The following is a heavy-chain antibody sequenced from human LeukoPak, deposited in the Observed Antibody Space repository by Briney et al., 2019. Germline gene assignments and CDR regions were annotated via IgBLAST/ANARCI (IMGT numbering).Heavy chain of an antibody. D-gene: IGHD4-17*01. CDR1: GGSISSSSYY. V-gene: IGHV4-39*07. Sequence: SETLSLTCTVSGGSISSSSYYWGWIRQPPGKGLEWIGSIYYSGSTYYNPSLKSRVTISVDTSKNQFSLKLSSVTAADTAVYYCARDLGDYGDYVGYYYGMDVWGQGTTVTVSS. CDR3: ARDLGDYGDYVGYYYGMDV. J-gene: IGHJ6*02. CDR2: IYYSGST.